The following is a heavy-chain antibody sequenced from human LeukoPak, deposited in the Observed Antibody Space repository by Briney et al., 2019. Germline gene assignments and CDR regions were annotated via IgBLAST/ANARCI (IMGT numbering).Heavy chain of an antibody. Sequence: ASVKVSCKASGGTFSSYAISWVRQAPGQGLEWMGGIIPIFGTANYAQKFQDRVTITADESTSTAYMELSSLRSEDTAVYYCASVGYCSGGSWPCSNWFDPWGQGTLVTVSS. J-gene: IGHJ5*02. V-gene: IGHV1-69*13. CDR1: GGTFSSYA. D-gene: IGHD2-15*01. CDR3: ASVGYCSGGSWPCSNWFDP. CDR2: IIPIFGTA.